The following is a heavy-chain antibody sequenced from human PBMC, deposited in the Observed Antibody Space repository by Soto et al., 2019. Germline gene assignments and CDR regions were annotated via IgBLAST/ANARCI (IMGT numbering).Heavy chain of an antibody. CDR2: INWKSDI. V-gene: IGHV3-9*01. Sequence: PGGSLRLSCAVSGFTFDDNAMHWVRQAPEKGLGWVSGINWKSDIGYADSVKGRFTISRDNAENSLYLQMNSLRAEDTALYYCAISQDRGGRTTFIYWGQGTQVTVSS. D-gene: IGHD3-16*01. CDR1: GFTFDDNA. J-gene: IGHJ4*02. CDR3: AISQDRGGRTTFIY.